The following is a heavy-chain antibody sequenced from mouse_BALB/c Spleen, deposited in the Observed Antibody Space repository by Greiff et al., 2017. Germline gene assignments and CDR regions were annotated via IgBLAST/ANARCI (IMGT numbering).Heavy chain of an antibody. D-gene: IGHD2-10*02. J-gene: IGHJ4*01. Sequence: QVTLNVSGPGILQPSQTLSLTCSFSGFSLSTSGMGVSWIRQPSGKGLEWLAHIYWDDDKRYNPSLKSRLTISKDTSSNQVFLKITSVDTADTATYYCARRAGYGNYYTMDYWGQGTSVTVSS. V-gene: IGHV8-12*01. CDR1: GFSLSTSGMG. CDR3: ARRAGYGNYYTMDY. CDR2: IYWDDDK.